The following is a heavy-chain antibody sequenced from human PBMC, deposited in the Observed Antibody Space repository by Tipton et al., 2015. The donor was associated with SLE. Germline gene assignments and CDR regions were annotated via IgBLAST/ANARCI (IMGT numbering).Heavy chain of an antibody. J-gene: IGHJ3*02. CDR3: ASPFHGYRNDAFDI. Sequence: SLRLSCAASGFTFSSYSMNWVRQAPGKGLEWVAKIKQDGSEKYYVDSVNGRFTISRDNAKNSLYLQMNSLRAEDTAVYYCASPFHGYRNDAFDIWGQGTMVTVSS. CDR1: GFTFSSYS. V-gene: IGHV3-7*03. CDR2: IKQDGSEK. D-gene: IGHD5-18*01.